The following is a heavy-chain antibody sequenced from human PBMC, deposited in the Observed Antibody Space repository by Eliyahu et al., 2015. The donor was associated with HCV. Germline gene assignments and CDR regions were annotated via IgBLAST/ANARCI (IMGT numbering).Heavy chain of an antibody. CDR3: ARSYTTMATGHFDY. CDR1: GFXFTLFG. CDR2: ISSNGGST. J-gene: IGHJ4*02. Sequence: EVQLVDSGGGLVQPGGSLRLSCAASGFXFTLFGMHWVRQAPGKGLEYVSSISSNGGSTYYANSVKGRFTISRDNSKNTLYLQMGSLRAEDMAVYYCARSYTTMATGHFDYWGQGILVIVSS. D-gene: IGHD5-18*01. V-gene: IGHV3-64*01.